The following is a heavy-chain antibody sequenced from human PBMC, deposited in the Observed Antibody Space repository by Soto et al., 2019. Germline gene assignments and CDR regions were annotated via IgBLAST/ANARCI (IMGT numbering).Heavy chain of an antibody. V-gene: IGHV4-39*01. CDR1: GGSISSSSYY. D-gene: IGHD5-12*01. J-gene: IGHJ4*02. Sequence: SQTLFLTWTASGGSISSSSYYCGCIRQRPGKGLEWIGSIYYSGSTYYNPSLKSRVTISVDTSKNQFSLKLSSVTAADTAVYYCARLGDGYKGLTFDYWGQGTLVTVSS. CDR3: ARLGDGYKGLTFDY. CDR2: IYYSGST.